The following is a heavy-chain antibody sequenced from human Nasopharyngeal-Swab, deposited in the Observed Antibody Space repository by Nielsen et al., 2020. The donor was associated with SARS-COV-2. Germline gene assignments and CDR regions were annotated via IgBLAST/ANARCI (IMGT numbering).Heavy chain of an antibody. J-gene: IGHJ4*02. V-gene: IGHV3-30*18. D-gene: IGHD4-17*01. CDR2: ISYDGSNK. CDR3: AKDQVTTVTAQNYFDY. Sequence: WIRQPPGKGPEWVAVISYDGSNKYYADSVKGRFTISRDNSKNMLYLQMNSLRAEDTAVYYCAKDQVTTVTAQNYFDYWGQGTLVTVSS.